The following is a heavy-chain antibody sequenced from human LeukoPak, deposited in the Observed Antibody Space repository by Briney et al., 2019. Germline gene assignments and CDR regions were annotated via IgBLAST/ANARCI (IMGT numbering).Heavy chain of an antibody. V-gene: IGHV3-30*02. CDR2: IRYDGSHE. CDR3: ARSYSGSYSGGFDP. CDR1: GFTLSNYG. D-gene: IGHD1-26*01. J-gene: IGHJ5*02. Sequence: GGSLRLSCAASGFTLSNYGMHWVRQAPGKGLEWVAFIRYDGSHEYYVDSVRGRFTISRDFSKNTLYLQMNGLRAEDTAVYYCARSYSGSYSGGFDPWGQGTLVTVSS.